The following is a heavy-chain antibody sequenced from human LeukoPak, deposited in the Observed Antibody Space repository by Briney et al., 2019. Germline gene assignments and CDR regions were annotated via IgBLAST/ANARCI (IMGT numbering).Heavy chain of an antibody. CDR1: GGTFSSYA. Sequence: GASVKVSCKASGGTFSSYAISWVRQAPGQGLEWMGGIIPIFGTANYAQKFQGRVTITADESTSTAYMELSSLRSEDTAVYYCAREALALRFLGGAFDIWGQGTMVTVSS. CDR2: IIPIFGTA. J-gene: IGHJ3*02. D-gene: IGHD3-3*01. V-gene: IGHV1-69*13. CDR3: AREALALRFLGGAFDI.